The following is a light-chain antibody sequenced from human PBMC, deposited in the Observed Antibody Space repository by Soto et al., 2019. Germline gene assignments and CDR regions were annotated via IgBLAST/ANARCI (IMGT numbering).Light chain of an antibody. Sequence: IQMSHSPTSLSASVGDRVTITFRASRGIRGDLSWYQAKPGKAPKRLIYAASSLQSGAPSRFSGSGSGTEFTLTISSLQPEDFALYYCLQHNTYHQTCGQGTKVDIK. CDR1: RGIRGD. CDR3: LQHNTYHQT. J-gene: IGKJ1*01. V-gene: IGKV1-17*01. CDR2: AAS.